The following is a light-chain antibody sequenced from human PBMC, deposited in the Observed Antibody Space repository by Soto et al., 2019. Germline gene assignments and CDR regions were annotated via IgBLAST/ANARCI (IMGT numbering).Light chain of an antibody. CDR2: WAS. Sequence: DIVMTQSPDSLAVSLGERATINCKSSQSVLSSSNNKNCLAWYQQKPGQPPKLLIYWASTRESGVPDRFTGSGSGTDFTLTITSLQAEDVALYYCYQYYSAPGYTFGQGTKVEIK. CDR1: QSVLSSSNNKNC. J-gene: IGKJ2*01. V-gene: IGKV4-1*01. CDR3: YQYYSAPGYT.